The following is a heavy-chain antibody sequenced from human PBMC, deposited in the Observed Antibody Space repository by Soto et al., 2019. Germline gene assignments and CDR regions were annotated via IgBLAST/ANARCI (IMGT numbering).Heavy chain of an antibody. Sequence: QFQLQESGPGLVKPSETLSLTCTVSGTSISSSTYFWGWIRRPPGKGLEWIGSIQYSGRTHYNPSLKSRVITSIDTSKNQFSLKLSSLTAADTAVYYWARHAITIARETWFDSWGQGTLVTVSS. V-gene: IGHV4-39*01. CDR3: ARHAITIARETWFDS. J-gene: IGHJ5*01. CDR1: GTSISSSTYF. D-gene: IGHD1-1*01. CDR2: IQYSGRT.